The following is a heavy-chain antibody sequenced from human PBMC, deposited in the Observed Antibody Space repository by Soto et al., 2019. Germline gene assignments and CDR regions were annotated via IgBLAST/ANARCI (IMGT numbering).Heavy chain of an antibody. J-gene: IGHJ4*02. D-gene: IGHD6-6*01. CDR1: GFPFSDYY. CDR3: ARTLAARFDY. V-gene: IGHV3-11*01. CDR2: ITNSGSTK. Sequence: PGGSLRLSCAASGFPFSDYYMSWIRQAPGKGLEWVSHITNSGSTKYYADSVEGRFTISRDNAKNSLFLQMNSLRAEDTAVYYCARTLAARFDYWGQGTPVTVSS.